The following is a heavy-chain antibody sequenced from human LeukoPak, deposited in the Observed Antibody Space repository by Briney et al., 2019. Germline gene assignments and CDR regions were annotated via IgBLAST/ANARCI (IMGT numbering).Heavy chain of an antibody. V-gene: IGHV3-30-3*01. CDR3: AREDGRGYYYYIDV. CDR1: GFTFSSYT. D-gene: IGHD5-24*01. J-gene: IGHJ6*03. Sequence: PGGSLRLSCAASGFTFSSYTMHWVRQAPGKGLEWVALISYDGSNKYYADSVKGRFTISRDNSKNTLSLQMNSLRGDDTAVYYCAREDGRGYYYYIDVWGKGTTVTASS. CDR2: ISYDGSNK.